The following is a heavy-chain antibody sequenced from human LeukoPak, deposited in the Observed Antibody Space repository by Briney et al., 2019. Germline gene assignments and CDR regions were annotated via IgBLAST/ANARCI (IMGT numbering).Heavy chain of an antibody. D-gene: IGHD5-18*01. CDR3: AKGRYTPDP. CDR2: ISYDGSNK. J-gene: IGHJ5*02. Sequence: GRSLRLSCAASGFTFRSYDMHWVRQAPGKGLEWVAVISYDGSNKYYADSVKGRFTISRDNFKNTLYLQMNSLRAEDTAVYYCAKGRYTPDPWGQGTLVTVSS. CDR1: GFTFRSYD. V-gene: IGHV3-30*18.